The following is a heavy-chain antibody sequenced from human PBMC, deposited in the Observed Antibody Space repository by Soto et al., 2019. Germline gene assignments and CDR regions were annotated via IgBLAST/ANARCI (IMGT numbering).Heavy chain of an antibody. CDR3: ARDQSFDRSYYYGIDV. Sequence: QVQLVQSGAEVKKPGASVKVSCKSSGYPFTHYGITWVRQAPGQGLEWMGWISPFNGNTNYGQTLQGRVTLTTDISTSTVYMELRSLRSDDTAVYYCARDQSFDRSYYYGIDVWGQGTTVTVSS. CDR1: GYPFTHYG. J-gene: IGHJ6*02. V-gene: IGHV1-18*01. CDR2: ISPFNGNT. D-gene: IGHD3-10*01.